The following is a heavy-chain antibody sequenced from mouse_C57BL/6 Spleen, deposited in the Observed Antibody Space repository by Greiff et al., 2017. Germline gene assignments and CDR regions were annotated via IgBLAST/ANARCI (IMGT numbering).Heavy chain of an antibody. J-gene: IGHJ2*01. Sequence: QVQLKESGAELVKPGASVKLSCKPSGYTFTSYWMHWVKQRPGQGLEWIGMIHPNSGSTNYNEKFKSKATLTVDKSSSTAYMQLSSLTSEDSAVYYCARYWGEVFDYWGQGTTLTVSS. CDR3: ARYWGEVFDY. V-gene: IGHV1-64*01. D-gene: IGHD4-1*01. CDR1: GYTFTSYW. CDR2: IHPNSGST.